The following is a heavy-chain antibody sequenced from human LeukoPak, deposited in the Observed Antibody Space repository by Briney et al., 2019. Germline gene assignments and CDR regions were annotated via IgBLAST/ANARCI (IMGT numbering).Heavy chain of an antibody. D-gene: IGHD3-22*01. CDR1: KGTFDSYG. CDR3: ARGELGDRSGFSFFDY. J-gene: IGHJ4*02. CDR2: VMAIFGRV. V-gene: IGHV1-69*05. Sequence: ASVKVSCKAPKGTFDSYGISWVRQAPGQGLEWMGGVMAIFGRVKYSQKFQGRATFTTDASTSTAYMELSSLTSDDTGVYYCARGELGDRSGFSFFDYWGQGTLVTVSS.